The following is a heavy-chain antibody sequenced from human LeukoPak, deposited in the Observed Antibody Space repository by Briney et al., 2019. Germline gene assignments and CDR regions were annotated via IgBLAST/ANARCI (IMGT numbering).Heavy chain of an antibody. CDR2: IIPILGIA. J-gene: IGHJ6*02. CDR1: EGTFSSYA. D-gene: IGHD6-25*01. CDR3: ARSSSDNGMDV. Sequence: ASVKVSCKASEGTFSSYAISWVRQAPGQGLEWMGRIIPILGIANYAQKLQGRVTMTTDTSTSTAYMELRSLRSDDTAVYYCARSSSDNGMDVWGQGTTVTVSS. V-gene: IGHV1-69*04.